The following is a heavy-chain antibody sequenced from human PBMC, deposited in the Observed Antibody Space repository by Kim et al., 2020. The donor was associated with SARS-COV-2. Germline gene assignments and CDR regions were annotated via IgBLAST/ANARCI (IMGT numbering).Heavy chain of an antibody. CDR1: GDSVSSDSAA. CDR2: TYYRSKWYY. CDR3: TRDRFGLRGDFDY. Sequence: SQTLSLTCAISGDSVSSDSAACNWLRQSPSRGLEWLGRTYYRSKWYYDYAVSVKSRITINPDTSKNQFSLQLNSVTPEDTAVYYCTRDRFGLRGDFDYWGQATLVTVSS. V-gene: IGHV6-1*01. D-gene: IGHD4-17*01. J-gene: IGHJ4*02.